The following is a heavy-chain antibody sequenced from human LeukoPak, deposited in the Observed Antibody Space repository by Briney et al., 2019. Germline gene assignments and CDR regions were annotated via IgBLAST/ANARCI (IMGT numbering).Heavy chain of an antibody. D-gene: IGHD2-15*01. J-gene: IGHJ6*02. V-gene: IGHV1-8*01. Sequence: ASVKVSCTASGYTFTSYDINWVRQATGQGLEWMGWMNPNSGNTGYAQKFQGRVTMTRNTPISTAYMELSSLRSEDTAVYYCARGPSWWVYYYYGMDVWGQGTTVTVSS. CDR1: GYTFTSYD. CDR2: MNPNSGNT. CDR3: ARGPSWWVYYYYGMDV.